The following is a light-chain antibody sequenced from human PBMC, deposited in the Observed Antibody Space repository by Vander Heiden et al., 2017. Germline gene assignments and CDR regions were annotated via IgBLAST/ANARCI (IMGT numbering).Light chain of an antibody. V-gene: IGLV2-23*01. CDR2: EGS. J-gene: IGLJ2*01. CDR3: CSYAGSSTVI. CDR1: SSDVGNYNL. Sequence: QSALPPPASVFGSPGQSLTLSCTGTSSDVGNYNLVYWYQQHPGKAPKVMIYEGSKRPAGVANRFSGSKSGNTASLTISGLQAEDEADYYGCSYAGSSTVIFGGGTKLTVL.